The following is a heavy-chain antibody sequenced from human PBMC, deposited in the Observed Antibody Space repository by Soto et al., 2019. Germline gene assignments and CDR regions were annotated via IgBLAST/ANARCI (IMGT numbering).Heavy chain of an antibody. Sequence: QVQLVQSGAEVKKPGASVKVSCKASGYTFTSYGISWVRQAPGQGLEWMGWISAYNGNTNYAQKLQGRVTMTTDTSXSXXYMELRSLRSDDTAVYYCARDRSRKGGSYYVGSLHWGQGTLVTVSS. V-gene: IGHV1-18*01. CDR3: ARDRSRKGGSYYVGSLH. D-gene: IGHD1-26*01. CDR1: GYTFTSYG. J-gene: IGHJ4*02. CDR2: ISAYNGNT.